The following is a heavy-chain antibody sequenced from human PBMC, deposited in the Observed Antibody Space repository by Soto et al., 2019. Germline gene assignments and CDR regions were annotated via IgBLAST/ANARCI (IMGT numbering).Heavy chain of an antibody. Sequence: SETLSLTCTVSGGSISSSSYYWGWIRQPPGKGLEWIGSIYYSGSTYYNPSLKSRVTISVDTSKNQFSLKLSSVTAADTAVYYCARSGNFTVAGDRSNWFDPWGQGTLVTVSS. CDR1: GGSISSSSYY. D-gene: IGHD6-19*01. V-gene: IGHV4-39*01. J-gene: IGHJ5*02. CDR2: IYYSGST. CDR3: ARSGNFTVAGDRSNWFDP.